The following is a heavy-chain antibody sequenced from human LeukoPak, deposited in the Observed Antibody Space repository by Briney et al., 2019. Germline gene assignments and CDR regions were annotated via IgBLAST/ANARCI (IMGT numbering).Heavy chain of an antibody. CDR1: GFTFSNAW. V-gene: IGHV3-15*01. D-gene: IGHD2-2*01. Sequence: GGSLRLSCAASGFTFSNAWMSWVRQAPGKGLEWVGRIKSQTDGGPTDYAAPVKGRFTISRDDSKNTLYLQMNSLTTEDAAVSYCTTHPLGYRFSTTCYAYFPHWGQGTLVTVSS. CDR2: IKSQTDGGPT. J-gene: IGHJ1*01. CDR3: TTHPLGYRFSTTCYAYFPH.